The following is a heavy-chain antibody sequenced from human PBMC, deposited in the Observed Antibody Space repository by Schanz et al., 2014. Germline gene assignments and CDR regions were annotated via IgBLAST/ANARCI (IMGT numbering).Heavy chain of an antibody. J-gene: IGHJ4*02. CDR2: ISGSGGST. CDR1: GFTFSSYA. CDR3: ARDNSHWLVDY. D-gene: IGHD6-19*01. V-gene: IGHV3-23*01. Sequence: EVQLLESGGGLVQPGGSLRLSCAASGFTFSSYAMTWVRQAPGMGLEWVSAISGSGGSTYYADSVRGRFTVSRDNSKNTLYLEVNSLRPEDTALYYCARDNSHWLVDYWGQGTLXTVSS.